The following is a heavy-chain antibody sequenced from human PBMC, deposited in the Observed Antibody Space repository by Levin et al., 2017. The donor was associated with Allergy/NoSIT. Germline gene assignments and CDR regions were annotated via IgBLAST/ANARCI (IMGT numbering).Heavy chain of an antibody. CDR3: AGSKAERFGEMGR. J-gene: IGHJ1*01. V-gene: IGHV3-23*01. CDR2: ISGIGGST. Sequence: LSLTCEASGFTYAMSWVRQAPGKGLEWVSAISGIGGSTYYADSVKGRFTISRDNSKNTLFLQINSLRADGTAIYYCAGSKAERFGEMGRWGQGTLVTVSS. D-gene: IGHD3-16*01. CDR1: GFTYA.